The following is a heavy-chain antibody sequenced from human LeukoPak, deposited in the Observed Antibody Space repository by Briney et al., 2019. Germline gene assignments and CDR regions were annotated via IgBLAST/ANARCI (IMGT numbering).Heavy chain of an antibody. CDR2: INHSRSI. CDR1: GGSISSGSYD. D-gene: IGHD3-3*01. J-gene: IGHJ6*02. V-gene: IGHV4-61*09. CDR3: ERGGCYDFWSGYGYYGMDG. Sequence: SQTLSLTCTVSGGSISSGSYDWSWIRQPPGKGREWIAEINHSRSINYNPSLKSRVTISVDTSKNQFSLKLSSVTAADTAVYYCERGGCYDFWSGYGYYGMDGWGQGTTVTVSS.